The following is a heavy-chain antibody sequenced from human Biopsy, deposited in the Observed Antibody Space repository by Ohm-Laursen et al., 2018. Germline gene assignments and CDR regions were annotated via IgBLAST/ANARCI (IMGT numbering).Heavy chain of an antibody. D-gene: IGHD3-16*01. Sequence: ASVKVSCKASGYTFTNYFLHWVRQAPGQGLEWMGMINPSNARTNYAQKFQGRVTMTRDTSTSTVYMDLGSLRSEDTALYFCARAYRMCFFDFWGQGSLVTVSA. CDR2: INPSNART. V-gene: IGHV1-46*01. CDR3: ARAYRMCFFDF. CDR1: GYTFTNYF. J-gene: IGHJ4*02.